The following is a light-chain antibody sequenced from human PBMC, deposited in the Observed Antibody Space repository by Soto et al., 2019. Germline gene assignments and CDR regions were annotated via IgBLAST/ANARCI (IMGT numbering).Light chain of an antibody. CDR2: DTS. Sequence: EIVLTQSQAALSVCPGESVTLSCWASQSVGSTLNWYQQRPGQAPRLLIYDTSIRATGIPARFSGSGSGTEFTLTIASLQSEDFGVYYCQRFNRWPLSFGGGTKVDIK. CDR1: QSVGST. CDR3: QRFNRWPLS. J-gene: IGKJ4*01. V-gene: IGKV3-15*01.